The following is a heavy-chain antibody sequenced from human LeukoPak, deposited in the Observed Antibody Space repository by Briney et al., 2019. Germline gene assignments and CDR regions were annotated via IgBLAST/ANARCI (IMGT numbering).Heavy chain of an antibody. CDR1: GDSIRNSY. CDR2: IPTSGDI. Sequence: SETLSLTCTVSGDSIRNSYWSWIRQPPGKGLEWIGYIPTSGDINYNPSLKSRVTISLDTSKNQFSLKVISMTAADTAAYYCTKSDGYGLIRICGRGTMVTVSS. J-gene: IGHJ3*02. V-gene: IGHV4-4*08. CDR3: TKSDGYGLIRI. D-gene: IGHD3-10*01.